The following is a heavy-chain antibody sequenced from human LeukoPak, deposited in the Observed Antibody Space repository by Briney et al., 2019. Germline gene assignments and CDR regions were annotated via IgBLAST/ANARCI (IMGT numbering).Heavy chain of an antibody. CDR2: VNADGGNT. D-gene: IGHD3-16*02. CDR1: GFTFSSYE. J-gene: IGHJ4*02. CDR3: AKRYIGNYYFDY. V-gene: IGHV3-23*01. Sequence: PGGSLRLSCAASGFTFSSYEMNWVRQAPGKGLEWVSAVNADGGNTYYADSVKGRFTISRDNSKNTLYLQMNSLRAEDTAVYYCAKRYIGNYYFDYWGQGTLVTASS.